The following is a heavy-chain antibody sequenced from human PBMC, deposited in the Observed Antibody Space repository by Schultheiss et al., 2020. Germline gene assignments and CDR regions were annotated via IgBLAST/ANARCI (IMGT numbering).Heavy chain of an antibody. Sequence: SETLSLTCTVSGGSISSGSYYWSWIRQHPGKGLEWIGYIYYSGSTYYNPSLKSRVTISVDTSKNQFSLKLTSVTAADTAVYYCARGPHPSSSWTLDYWGQGTLVNVSS. CDR3: ARGPHPSSSWTLDY. D-gene: IGHD6-13*01. CDR2: IYYSGST. J-gene: IGHJ4*02. V-gene: IGHV4-31*03. CDR1: GGSISSGSYY.